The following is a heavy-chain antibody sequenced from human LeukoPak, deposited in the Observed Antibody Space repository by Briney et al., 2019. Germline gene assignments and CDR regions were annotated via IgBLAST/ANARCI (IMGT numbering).Heavy chain of an antibody. V-gene: IGHV3-48*03. CDR3: AVLAVASDFDY. D-gene: IGHD6-19*01. J-gene: IGHJ4*02. Sequence: RGSLRPSCAASGFMFRSFEMYWVRQAPGKGLEWVAYISSGASTMYYADSVKGRFTISRDDAKNSLFLQVNSLRAEDTAIYYCAVLAVASDFDYWRKETVVTLSS. CDR1: GFMFRSFE. CDR2: ISSGASTM.